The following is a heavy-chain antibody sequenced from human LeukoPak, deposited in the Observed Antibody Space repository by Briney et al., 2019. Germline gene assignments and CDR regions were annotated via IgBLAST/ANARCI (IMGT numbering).Heavy chain of an antibody. CDR3: AVTAATEVGFDY. CDR2: VYSSGTS. D-gene: IGHD1-26*01. Sequence: SETLSLTCTVSGGSFTNDFWSWIRQPAGRGLEWIGRVYSSGTSYYNPSLKSRVTISVDTSKNQFSLKLSSVTAADTAVYYCAVTAATEVGFDYWGQGTLVTVSS. CDR1: GGSFTNDF. V-gene: IGHV4-4*07. J-gene: IGHJ4*02.